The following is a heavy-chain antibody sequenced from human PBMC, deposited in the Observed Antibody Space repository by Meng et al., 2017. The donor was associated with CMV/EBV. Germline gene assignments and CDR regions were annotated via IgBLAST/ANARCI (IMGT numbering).Heavy chain of an antibody. CDR3: AKDGAPRGYSYGPMWFDP. CDR2: IKSKNDGGTT. Sequence: EVQLVESGGGLVKPGGSLRLFCAASGVTFSNAWMSWVRQAPGKGLEWVGRIKSKNDGGTTDYAAPVKGRFTISRDNSKNTLYLQMNSLRAEDTAVYYCAKDGAPRGYSYGPMWFDPWGQGTLVTVSS. V-gene: IGHV3-15*01. J-gene: IGHJ5*02. D-gene: IGHD5-18*01. CDR1: GVTFSNAW.